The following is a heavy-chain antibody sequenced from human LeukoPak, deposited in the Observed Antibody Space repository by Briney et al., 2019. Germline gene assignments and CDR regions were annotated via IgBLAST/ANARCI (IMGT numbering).Heavy chain of an antibody. Sequence: GGSLRLSCAASGFTFSSYWMSWVRQAPGKGLEWVANIKQDGSEKYYVDSVKGRFTISRDNAKNSLYLQMNSLRAEDTAVYYCARGDQITLVRGVTPFDYWGQGTLVTVSS. CDR1: GFTFSSYW. CDR3: ARGDQITLVRGVTPFDY. V-gene: IGHV3-7*01. CDR2: IKQDGSEK. D-gene: IGHD3-10*01. J-gene: IGHJ4*02.